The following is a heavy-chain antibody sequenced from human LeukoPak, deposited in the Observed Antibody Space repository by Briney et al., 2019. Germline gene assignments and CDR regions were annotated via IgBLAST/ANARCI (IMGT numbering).Heavy chain of an antibody. CDR2: ISYDGSSK. V-gene: IGHV3-30*04. CDR1: GFSFNNFA. CDR3: ARPYLERSLKFCMDV. D-gene: IGHD3-3*02. Sequence: PGGSLRLSCAASGFSFNNFAMHWVRQAPGKGLEWVAHISYDGSSKYNENSVKGRFTISRDDSKNTLYLQRNSVRAEDTAVYYCARPYLERSLKFCMDVWGKGTTVTVSS. J-gene: IGHJ6*03.